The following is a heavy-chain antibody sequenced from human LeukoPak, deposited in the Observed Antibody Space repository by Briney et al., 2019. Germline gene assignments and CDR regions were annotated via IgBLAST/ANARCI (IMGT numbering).Heavy chain of an antibody. J-gene: IGHJ5*02. D-gene: IGHD2-8*01. V-gene: IGHV3-13*01. Sequence: GGSLRLSCEASGFAFSIYDMHWVRQPTGKGLEWVSAIGTTDNTYYIDSVKGRFTISRENAKNSLYLQMNSLRAEDTAIYYCARVPTNSWYNWFDPWGQGTLVTVSS. CDR3: ARVPTNSWYNWFDP. CDR2: IGTTDNT. CDR1: GFAFSIYD.